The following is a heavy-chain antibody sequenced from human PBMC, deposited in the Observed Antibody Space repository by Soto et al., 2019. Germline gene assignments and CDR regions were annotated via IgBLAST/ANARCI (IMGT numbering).Heavy chain of an antibody. D-gene: IGHD3-10*01. CDR1: GFTFGDYY. CDR3: ARDLRFVDLHYYFDS. V-gene: IGHV3-11*01. Sequence: QERLVESGGGLVKPGGSLRLSCETSGFTFGDYYMSRIRQAPGRGREWVSLISSTGTTIYYADSVKGRFTISRDNVMSTLFLMMNNLRSEDTAVHYCARDLRFVDLHYYFDSWGQGNLVTVYS. CDR2: ISSTGTTI. J-gene: IGHJ4*02.